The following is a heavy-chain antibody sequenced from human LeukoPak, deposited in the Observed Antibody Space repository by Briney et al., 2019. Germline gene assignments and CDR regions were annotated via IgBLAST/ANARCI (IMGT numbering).Heavy chain of an antibody. J-gene: IGHJ4*02. CDR2: IYYSGST. V-gene: IGHV4-39*01. D-gene: IGHD3-3*01. CDR1: GGSISSSSYY. CDR3: ARLQREITIFGVVISTLFDY. Sequence: PSETLSLTCTVSGGSISSSSYYWGWIRQPPGKGLEWIGSIYYSGSTYYNPSLKSRVTISVDTSKNQFSLKLSSVTAADTAVCYCARLQREITIFGVVISTLFDYWGQGTLVTVSS.